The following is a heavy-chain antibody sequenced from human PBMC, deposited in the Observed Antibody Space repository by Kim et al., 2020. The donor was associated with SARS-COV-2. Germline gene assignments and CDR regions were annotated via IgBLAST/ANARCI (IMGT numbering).Heavy chain of an antibody. Sequence: GGSLRLSCAASGFTFSSYAMSWVRQAPGKGLEWVSAISGSGGSTYYADSVKGRFTISRDNSKNTLYLQMNSLRAEDTAVYYCAMPGWYQLTPTKYNWFDPWGQGTLVTVSS. CDR1: GFTFSSYA. CDR3: AMPGWYQLTPTKYNWFDP. V-gene: IGHV3-23*01. J-gene: IGHJ5*02. D-gene: IGHD2-2*01. CDR2: ISGSGGST.